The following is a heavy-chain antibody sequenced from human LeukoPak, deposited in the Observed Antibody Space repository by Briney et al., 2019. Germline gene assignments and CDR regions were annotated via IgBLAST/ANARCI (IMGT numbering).Heavy chain of an antibody. D-gene: IGHD3-22*01. CDR1: GFTFSSYA. Sequence: GGSLRLSCAASGFTFSSYAMSWVRQAPGKGLEWVSAISGSGGSTYYADSVKGRFTISRDNSKNTLYLQMNSLRAEDTAVYYCAKAVNYNDSSGYYFYWGQGTLVTVSS. CDR3: AKAVNYNDSSGYYFY. J-gene: IGHJ4*02. V-gene: IGHV3-23*01. CDR2: ISGSGGST.